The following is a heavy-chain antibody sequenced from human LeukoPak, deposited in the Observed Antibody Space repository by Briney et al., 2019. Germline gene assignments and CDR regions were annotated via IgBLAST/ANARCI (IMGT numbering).Heavy chain of an antibody. D-gene: IGHD3-10*01. Sequence: SETLSLTCTVSGGSISSYYWSWIRQLPGKGLEWIGYIYYSGSTNYNPSLKSRVTISVDTSKNQFSLKLSSVTAADTAVYYCARVGGELIDYWGQGTLVTVSS. CDR1: GGSISSYY. CDR3: ARVGGELIDY. J-gene: IGHJ4*02. V-gene: IGHV4-59*01. CDR2: IYYSGST.